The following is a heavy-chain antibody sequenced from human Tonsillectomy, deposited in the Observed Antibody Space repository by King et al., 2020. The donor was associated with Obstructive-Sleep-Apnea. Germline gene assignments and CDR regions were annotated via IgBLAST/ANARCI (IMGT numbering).Heavy chain of an antibody. CDR1: GGSISSYY. CDR3: ARGQGGTPLVY. CDR2: VYYSGST. D-gene: IGHD1-7*01. V-gene: IGHV4-59*01. J-gene: IGHJ4*02. Sequence: VQLQESGPGLVKPSETLSLTCTVSGGSISSYYWSWIRQPPGKGLEWVGCVYYSGSTKYNPSLRSRVSLSVDTSKDQFSLKLSSVTAADTAVYYCARGQGGTPLVYWGQGTLVTVSS.